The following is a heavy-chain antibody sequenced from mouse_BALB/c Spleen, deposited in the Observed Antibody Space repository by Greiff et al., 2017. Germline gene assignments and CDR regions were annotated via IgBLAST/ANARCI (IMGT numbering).Heavy chain of an antibody. V-gene: IGHV10-1*02. CDR2: IRSKSNNYAT. CDR1: GFTFNTYA. J-gene: IGHJ4*01. D-gene: IGHD3-2*01. CDR3: VRTARATQYYYAMDY. Sequence: EVQLQESGGGLVQPKGSLKLSCAASGFTFNTYAMNWVRQAPGKGLEWVARIRSKSNNYATYYADSVKDRFTISRDDSQSMLYLQMNNLKTEDTAMYYCVRTARATQYYYAMDYWGQGTSVTVSS.